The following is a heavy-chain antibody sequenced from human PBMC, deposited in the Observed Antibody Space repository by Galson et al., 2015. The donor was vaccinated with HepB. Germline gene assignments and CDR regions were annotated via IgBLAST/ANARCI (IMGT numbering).Heavy chain of an antibody. CDR1: GFTFSSYG. D-gene: IGHD6-19*01. CDR3: AKEALVAVAGTSRTYFDY. CDR2: ISYDGSNK. J-gene: IGHJ4*02. V-gene: IGHV3-30*18. Sequence: SLRLSCAASGFTFSSYGMHWVRQAPGKGLEWVAVISYDGSNKYYADSVKGRFTISRDNSKNTLYLQMNSLRAEDTAVYYCAKEALVAVAGTSRTYFDYWGQGTLVTVSS.